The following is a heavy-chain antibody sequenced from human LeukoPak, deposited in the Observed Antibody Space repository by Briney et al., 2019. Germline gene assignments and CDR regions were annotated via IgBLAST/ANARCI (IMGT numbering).Heavy chain of an antibody. Sequence: GGSLRLSCAASGFTFSSYSTGWVRQAPGRGLEWVSYISSSISTISYADSVKGRFTIPRDNAKHSEYLQMNSLRAEDMAVYYCPRVWSSGYTKHYGGEETLVTVS. CDR2: ISSSISTI. J-gene: IGHJ4*02. CDR1: GFTFSSYS. D-gene: IGHD3-22*01. V-gene: IGHV3-48*04. CDR3: PRVWSSGYTKHY.